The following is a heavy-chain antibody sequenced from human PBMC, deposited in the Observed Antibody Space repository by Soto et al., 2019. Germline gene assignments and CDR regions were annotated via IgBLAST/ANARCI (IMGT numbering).Heavy chain of an antibody. CDR1: GGSISSSSFY. CDR2: IYYSGST. V-gene: IGHV4-39*01. Sequence: QLQLQESGPGLVKPSETLSLTCTVSGGSISSSSFYWGWIRQPPGKGLEWIGSIYYSGSTYNNPSLKSRVTISVGTAKNQFSLKLSSVTAADTAVYYCARQFNYDSSGYHPDVFDIWGQGTMVTVSS. D-gene: IGHD3-22*01. CDR3: ARQFNYDSSGYHPDVFDI. J-gene: IGHJ3*02.